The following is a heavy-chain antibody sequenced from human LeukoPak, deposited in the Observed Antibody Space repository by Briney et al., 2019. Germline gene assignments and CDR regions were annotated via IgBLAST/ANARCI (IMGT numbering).Heavy chain of an antibody. Sequence: GGSLRLSCAASGFTFSSYAMSWVRRAPGKGLEWVSAISGSGGSTYYADSVKGRFTISRDNSKNTLYLQMNSLRAEDTAVYYCAKAPQYYDILTGYCDYWGQGTLVTVSS. J-gene: IGHJ4*02. CDR3: AKAPQYYDILTGYCDY. V-gene: IGHV3-23*01. CDR2: ISGSGGST. CDR1: GFTFSSYA. D-gene: IGHD3-9*01.